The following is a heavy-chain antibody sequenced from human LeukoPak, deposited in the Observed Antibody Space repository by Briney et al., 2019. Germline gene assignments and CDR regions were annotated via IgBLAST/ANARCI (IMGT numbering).Heavy chain of an antibody. CDR3: ARAGYYGDDAFDL. CDR2: IRQDGSEK. Sequence: GGSLRLSCVACGFIIGSYWMRWVRQAPGEGLEWVANIRQDGSEKYYVDSVKGRLTISRDNAKNSLYLQMNNLTAADTAIYYWARAGYYGDDAFDLWGQGTRVTVSS. D-gene: IGHD2/OR15-2a*01. CDR1: GFIIGSYW. V-gene: IGHV3-7*01. J-gene: IGHJ3*01.